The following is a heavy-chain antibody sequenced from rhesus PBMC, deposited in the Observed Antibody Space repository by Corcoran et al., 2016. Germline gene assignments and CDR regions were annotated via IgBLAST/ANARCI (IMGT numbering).Heavy chain of an antibody. D-gene: IGHD2-15*01. CDR2: MHGNGVTP. J-gene: IGHJ3*01. Sequence: QVQLQESGPGLVKPLETLSLTCAVSGGSISSYYWSWIRQPPGKGLEYIGYMHGNGVTPNYDPSRRSRVTLSVDTSKSQFSLKRSSVTTADTAVYYCARLYHTYGDAFDFWGQGLRVTVSS. CDR3: ARLYHTYGDAFDF. V-gene: IGHV4S11*01. CDR1: GGSISSYY.